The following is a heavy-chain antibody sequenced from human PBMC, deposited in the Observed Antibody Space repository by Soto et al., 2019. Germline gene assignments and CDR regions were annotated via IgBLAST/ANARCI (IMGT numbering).Heavy chain of an antibody. J-gene: IGHJ5*02. Sequence: SETLSLTCTVSGGSISSYYWSWIRQPPGKGLEWIGYIYDSRSTNYNPSLKSRVTISVDTSKNKFSLKLSSVTAADTAVYYCARERGIAAAGKGNWYDPWGQGTLVTVSS. D-gene: IGHD6-13*01. CDR2: IYDSRST. CDR3: ARERGIAAAGKGNWYDP. CDR1: GGSISSYY. V-gene: IGHV4-59*01.